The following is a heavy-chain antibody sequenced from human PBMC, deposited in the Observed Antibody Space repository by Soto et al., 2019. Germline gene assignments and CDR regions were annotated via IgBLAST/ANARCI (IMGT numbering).Heavy chain of an antibody. CDR1: GFSLSTAGVG. V-gene: IGHV2-5*01. CDR2: IYWNGDE. D-gene: IGHD6-19*01. J-gene: IGHJ6*02. CDR3: IHAGYDSGWSFPHTYYDYYYIIDV. Sequence: QITLKESGPTMVKPTQTLTLTCSFSGFSLSTAGVGVGWIRQAPGKALEWLALIYWNGDERFSPFLKSRLTITKDTSRNQVVLTMTNMDPDDTATYFCIHAGYDSGWSFPHTYYDYYYIIDVWGQGTTVTVSS.